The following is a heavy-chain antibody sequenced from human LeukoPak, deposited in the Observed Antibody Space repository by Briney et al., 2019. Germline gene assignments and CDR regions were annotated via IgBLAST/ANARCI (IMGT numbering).Heavy chain of an antibody. V-gene: IGHV3-15*01. D-gene: IGHD3-10*01. Sequence: GGSLRLSCAASGFTFDKAWMTWVRQAPGKGLEWVGRIKSKIHGGTIDYAAPVKGRFTISRDDSENTVYLQMNTLRVEDTAVYYCAKDYEPLLGVQRWGDWFDPWGQGTLVTVAS. J-gene: IGHJ5*02. CDR3: AKDYEPLLGVQRWGDWFDP. CDR1: GFTFDKAW. CDR2: IKSKIHGGTI.